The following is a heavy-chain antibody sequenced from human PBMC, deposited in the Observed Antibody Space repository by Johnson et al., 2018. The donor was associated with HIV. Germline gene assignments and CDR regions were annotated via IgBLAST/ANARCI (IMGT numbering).Heavy chain of an antibody. CDR3: ARERGAVAGTAAFAV. CDR2: IYSGDST. V-gene: IGHV3-53*01. D-gene: IGHD6-19*01. CDR1: GFTVSSNY. J-gene: IGHJ3*01. Sequence: VQLVESGGGLVQPGRSLRLSCAASGFTVSSNYMSWVRQAPGKGLEWVSVIYSGDSTYYADSVKGRFTISRDNSKNTLYLQMNSLRDEDTAVYYCARERGAVAGTAAFAVWGQGTVVTVSS.